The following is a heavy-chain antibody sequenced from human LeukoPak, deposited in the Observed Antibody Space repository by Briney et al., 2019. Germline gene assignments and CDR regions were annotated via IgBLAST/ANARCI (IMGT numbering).Heavy chain of an antibody. Sequence: SETLSLTCTVSGGSTSSYYWSWIRQPPGKGLEWIAYISDIGSINYNPSLKSRVTISLDTSKNQLSLKLSSVTAADTAVYYCAGHHPRNTVDFWGQGTLVTVSS. CDR1: GGSTSSYY. J-gene: IGHJ4*02. CDR2: ISDIGSI. V-gene: IGHV4-59*08. CDR3: AGHHPRNTVDF. D-gene: IGHD2-8*02.